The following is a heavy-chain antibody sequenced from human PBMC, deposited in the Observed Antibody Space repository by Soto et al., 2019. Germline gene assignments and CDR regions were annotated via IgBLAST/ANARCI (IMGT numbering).Heavy chain of an antibody. D-gene: IGHD3-10*01. CDR2: ISAYNGNT. V-gene: IGHV1-18*01. J-gene: IGHJ6*02. CDR1: GYTFTSYG. CDR3: ARDRGYYYGSGSYYNDYYYYGMDV. Sequence: GASVKVSCKASGYTFTSYGISWVRQAPGQGLEWMGWISAYNGNTNYAQKLQGRVTMTTDTSTSTAYMELRSLRSDDTAVYYCARDRGYYYGSGSYYNDYYYYGMDVWGQGTTVTVSS.